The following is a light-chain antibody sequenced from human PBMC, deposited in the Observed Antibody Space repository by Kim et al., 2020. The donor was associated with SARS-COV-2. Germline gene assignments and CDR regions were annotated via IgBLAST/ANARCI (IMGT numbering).Light chain of an antibody. J-gene: IGLJ3*02. CDR3: SSYAGSYIRV. CDR2: DVS. Sequence: GQSVTISCTGTSDDVGNYNYVSWYQQFPGKAPKLMIHDVSQRPSGVPDRFSGSKSGNTASLTISGLQAEDEADYYCSSYAGSYIRVFGGGTQLTAL. V-gene: IGLV2-11*01. CDR1: SDDVGNYNY.